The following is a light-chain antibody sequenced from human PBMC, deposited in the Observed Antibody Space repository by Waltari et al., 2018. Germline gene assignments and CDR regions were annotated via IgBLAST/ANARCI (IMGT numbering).Light chain of an antibody. Sequence: QSALTQPPSVSGPPGQSITISCTGPTGDVPGLNISPWYQHHPGKAPRLIIYDVSKRPSGVSNRFSGSKSGNTASLTISGLQAEDEADYYCSSYTSTSTYVFGTGTKVTV. CDR1: TGDVPGLNI. CDR2: DVS. V-gene: IGLV2-14*03. CDR3: SSYTSTSTYV. J-gene: IGLJ1*01.